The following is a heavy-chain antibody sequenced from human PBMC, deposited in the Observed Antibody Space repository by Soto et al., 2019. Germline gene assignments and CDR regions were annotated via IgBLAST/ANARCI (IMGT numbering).Heavy chain of an antibody. CDR1: GYTFTSYD. D-gene: IGHD3-10*01. J-gene: IGHJ6*03. Sequence: ASVKVSCKASGYTFTSYDINWVRQATGQGLERMGWMNPNSGKTGYAQKFQGRVTMTRNTSISTAYMELSSLRSEDTAVFYCARGCMVLGAPTTVLPRPPYYYYMDVWGKGTTVTVSS. V-gene: IGHV1-8*01. CDR2: MNPNSGKT. CDR3: ARGCMVLGAPTTVLPRPPYYYYMDV.